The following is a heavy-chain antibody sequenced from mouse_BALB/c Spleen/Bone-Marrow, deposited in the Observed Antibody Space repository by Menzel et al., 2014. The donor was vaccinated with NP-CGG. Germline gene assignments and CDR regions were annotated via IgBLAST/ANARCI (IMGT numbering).Heavy chain of an antibody. D-gene: IGHD1-1*01. CDR2: IDPDSSTI. CDR3: ARLNYYGNLFV. V-gene: IGHV4-1*02. J-gene: IGHJ1*01. CDR1: GFDFSRYW. Sequence: DVQLVESGGGLVQPGGSLKLSCAASGFDFSRYWMSWVRQAPGKGLEWIGEIDPDSSTINYTPSLKDKFIISRDNAKNTLYLQMSKVRSEDTALYYCARLNYYGNLFVWGAGTTVTVSS.